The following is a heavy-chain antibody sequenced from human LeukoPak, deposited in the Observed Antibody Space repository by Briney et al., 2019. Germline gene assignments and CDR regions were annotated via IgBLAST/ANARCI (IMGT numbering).Heavy chain of an antibody. J-gene: IGHJ4*02. CDR2: ITWDGSTS. Sequence: GGSLRLSCAASGFTFDDYAMHWVRQAPGKGLEWVSVITWDGSTSDYADSVKGRFTISRDNSKDSLYLQMNSLRAEDTAFYYCSKDRDSTGYFQYFDSWGRGTLVTVSS. D-gene: IGHD3-22*01. CDR3: SKDRDSTGYFQYFDS. CDR1: GFTFDDYA. V-gene: IGHV3-43D*03.